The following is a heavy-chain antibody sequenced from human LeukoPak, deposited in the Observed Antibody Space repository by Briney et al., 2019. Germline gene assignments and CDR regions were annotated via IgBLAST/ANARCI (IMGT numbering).Heavy chain of an antibody. CDR3: ARGTILTGYDIDY. D-gene: IGHD3-9*01. CDR2: INPNSGGT. J-gene: IGHJ4*02. V-gene: IGHV1-2*02. CDR1: GYTFTGYY. Sequence: ASVKVSCKASGYTFTGYYMHWVRQAPGQGLEWMGWINPNSGGTNYAQKFQGRVTMTRDTSISTAYMELSRLRSDDTAVYYCARGTILTGYDIDYWGQGTLVTVSS.